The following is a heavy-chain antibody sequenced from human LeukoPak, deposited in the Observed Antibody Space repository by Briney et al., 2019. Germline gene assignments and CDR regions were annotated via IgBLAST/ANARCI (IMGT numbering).Heavy chain of an antibody. CDR2: THHSGTT. CDR3: ARDSCSYYYDNGAHNAFDF. Sequence: SETLSLTCTVSGVSIGGYYWSWLRQPPGKGLEWLGYTHHSGTTNYNPSVGSRLTTSVDTSRKQVSLKLSSVTAADTAVYYCARDSCSYYYDNGAHNAFDFWGQGTTVTVSS. CDR1: GVSIGGYY. D-gene: IGHD3-22*01. V-gene: IGHV4-59*12. J-gene: IGHJ3*01.